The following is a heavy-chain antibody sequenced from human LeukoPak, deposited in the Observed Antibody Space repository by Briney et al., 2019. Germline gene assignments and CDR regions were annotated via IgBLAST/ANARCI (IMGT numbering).Heavy chain of an antibody. J-gene: IGHJ5*02. CDR1: GFSFSSYG. V-gene: IGHV3-23*01. D-gene: IGHD3-16*02. Sequence: PGGSLRLSCAASGFSFSSYGISWVRQAPGKGLEWVLAISGSGGSTYYADSVKGRFTISRDNSKNTLYLQMNSLRAEDTAVYYCAKDLWGITFGGVIVPNWFDPWGQGTLVTVSS. CDR3: AKDLWGITFGGVIVPNWFDP. CDR2: ISGSGGST.